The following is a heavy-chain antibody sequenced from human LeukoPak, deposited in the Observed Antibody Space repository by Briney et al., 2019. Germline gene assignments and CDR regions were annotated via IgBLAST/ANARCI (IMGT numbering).Heavy chain of an antibody. J-gene: IGHJ4*02. Sequence: GGSLRLSCAASGFTFNSYAMSWVRQAPGKGPEWVSAIRGSGGSTYYADSVKGRFTISRDNSKNTLYLQMNSLRAEDTAVYYCAKDGNYYDSSGYYSTGFDYWGQGTLVTVSS. CDR2: IRGSGGST. V-gene: IGHV3-23*01. CDR3: AKDGNYYDSSGYYSTGFDY. D-gene: IGHD3-22*01. CDR1: GFTFNSYA.